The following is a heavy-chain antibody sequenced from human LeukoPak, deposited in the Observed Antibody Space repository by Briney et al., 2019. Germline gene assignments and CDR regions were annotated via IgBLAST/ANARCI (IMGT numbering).Heavy chain of an antibody. V-gene: IGHV1-18*04. CDR2: INPNSGNT. CDR3: ARVTLSEIVVFDI. Sequence: ASVKVSCKASGYTFTGYYMHWVRQAPGQGLEWMGWINPNSGNTNYAQKLQGRVTMTTETSTSTAYMELRSLRSDDTAVYYCARVTLSEIVVFDIWGQGTMVTVSS. D-gene: IGHD2-15*01. CDR1: GYTFTGYY. J-gene: IGHJ3*02.